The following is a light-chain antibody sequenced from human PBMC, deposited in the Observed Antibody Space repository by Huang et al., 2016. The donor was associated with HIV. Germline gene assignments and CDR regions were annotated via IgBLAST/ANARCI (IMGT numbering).Light chain of an antibody. CDR1: QSISSY. Sequence: DIQMTQSPSSLSASVGDRVTITCRASQSISSYLNWYQQKPGKAPKLLIHAASSLQSGGPSRFSGSGSGTDFNLTISSLQPEDFATYYCQESYSTPWTFGQGTKVEIK. CDR3: QESYSTPWT. CDR2: AAS. V-gene: IGKV1-39*01. J-gene: IGKJ1*01.